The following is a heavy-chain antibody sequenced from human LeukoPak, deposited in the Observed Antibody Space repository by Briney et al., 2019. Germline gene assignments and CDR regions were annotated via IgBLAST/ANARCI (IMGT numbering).Heavy chain of an antibody. D-gene: IGHD3-22*01. Sequence: SETLSLTCTVSGGSISSYYWSWIRQPPGKGLEWIGYIYYSGSTNYNPSLKSRVTISVDTSKNQFSLKLSSVTAADTAVYYCARYYYDSSGYKLDYWGQGTLVTVSS. CDR2: IYYSGST. CDR3: ARYYYDSSGYKLDY. CDR1: GGSISSYY. J-gene: IGHJ4*02. V-gene: IGHV4-59*08.